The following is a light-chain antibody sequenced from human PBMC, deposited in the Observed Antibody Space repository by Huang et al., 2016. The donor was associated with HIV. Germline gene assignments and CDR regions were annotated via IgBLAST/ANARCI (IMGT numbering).Light chain of an antibody. CDR2: EVS. V-gene: IGKV2D-29*02. J-gene: IGKJ4*01. CDR3: MQRTQRPLT. Sequence: DIVMTQTPLSLSVTPGQPASISCKSSQSLLHSDGETYLYWYLHKPGQSPQLLIYEVSNRVSGVPDRFSGSGSGTDFTLSISRVEAEDVGVYYCMQRTQRPLTFGGGTKVEIK. CDR1: QSLLHSDGETY.